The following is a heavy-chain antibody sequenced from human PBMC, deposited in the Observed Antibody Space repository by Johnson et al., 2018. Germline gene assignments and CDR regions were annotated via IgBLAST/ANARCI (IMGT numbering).Heavy chain of an antibody. Sequence: VQLVESGAEVKKSGGSLRLSCAASGFTFDDYTMHWVRQAPGKGLEWVSLISWDGGSTYYADSVKGRFTISRDNSKNSLYLQMNSLRTEDTALYSCAKDINDLGQQLAYYYYGMDVWGQGTTVTVSS. CDR2: ISWDGGST. CDR1: GFTFDDYT. V-gene: IGHV3-43*01. D-gene: IGHD6-13*01. J-gene: IGHJ6*02. CDR3: AKDINDLGQQLAYYYYGMDV.